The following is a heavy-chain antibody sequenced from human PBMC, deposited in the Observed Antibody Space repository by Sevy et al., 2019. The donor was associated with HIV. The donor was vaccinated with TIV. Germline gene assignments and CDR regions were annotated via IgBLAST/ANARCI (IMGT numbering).Heavy chain of an antibody. CDR1: GFTFNSYA. Sequence: GGSLRLSCAASGFTFNSYAMHWVRQAPGKGLEWVAVIDYDGSNIYYADSVKGRFTITRDNSKNTLYLQMNSLRAEDTAVYYCARAEHDCGGNLRTGWFDSWGQGTLVTVSS. D-gene: IGHD4-17*01. J-gene: IGHJ5*01. CDR3: ARAEHDCGGNLRTGWFDS. CDR2: IDYDGSNI. V-gene: IGHV3-30-3*01.